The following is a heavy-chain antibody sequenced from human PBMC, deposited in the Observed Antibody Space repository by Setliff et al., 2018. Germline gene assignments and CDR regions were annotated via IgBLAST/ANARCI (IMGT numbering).Heavy chain of an antibody. V-gene: IGHV4-39*01. CDR3: ARARSLDFDY. Sequence: TSETLSLTCTVSGGSISSSSYQWGWVRQTPGKGLEWIGSIYYSGTAYYNPSLKSRVTISVDTSKNQFSLNLTSVTAADTAVYYCARARSLDFDYWGQGMLVTVSS. J-gene: IGHJ4*02. CDR2: IYYSGTA. CDR1: GGSISSSSYQ.